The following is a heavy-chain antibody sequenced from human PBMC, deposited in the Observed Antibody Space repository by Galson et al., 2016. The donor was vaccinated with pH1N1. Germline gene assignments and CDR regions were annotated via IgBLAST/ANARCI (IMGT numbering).Heavy chain of an antibody. V-gene: IGHV3-74*01. CDR2: IDEDGETT. J-gene: IGHJ4*02. CDR3: ARDLCGREDY. CDR1: GFSFSSSW. D-gene: IGHD1-26*01. Sequence: CATSGFSFSSSWFHWVRQDPAKGLVWVARIDEDGETTNYADSVRGRFTIYRDNAKNTLYLEMNSLRAEDTAVYYCARDLCGREDYWGQGTLVTVSS.